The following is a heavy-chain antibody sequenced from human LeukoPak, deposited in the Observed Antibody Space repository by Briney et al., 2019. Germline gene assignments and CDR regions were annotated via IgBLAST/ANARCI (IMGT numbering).Heavy chain of an antibody. D-gene: IGHD3-10*01. V-gene: IGHV3-23*01. CDR3: ARELWFGEFAYLYYYGMDV. Sequence: PGGSLRLSCAASGFTFSSYAMSWVRQAPGKGLEWVSAISGSGGSTYYADSVKGRFTISRDNSKNTLYLQMNSLRAEDTAVYYCARELWFGEFAYLYYYGMDVWGQGTTVTVSS. CDR2: ISGSGGST. CDR1: GFTFSSYA. J-gene: IGHJ6*02.